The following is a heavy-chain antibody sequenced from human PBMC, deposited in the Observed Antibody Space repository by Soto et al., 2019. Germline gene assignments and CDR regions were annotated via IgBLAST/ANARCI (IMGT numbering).Heavy chain of an antibody. Sequence: QVQLVQSGAEVKKPGSSVKVSCKASGGTFRSYAISWVRQAPGHGLEWMGGIIAILGKANYSEKFQGRVTITADEATITAYMELSSLRSEDTAVYYCARERGGAIIVGVTGTFVVLGQGKQVTVAS. CDR1: GGTFRSYA. V-gene: IGHV1-69*01. CDR3: ARERGGAIIVGVTGTFVV. CDR2: IIAILGKA. D-gene: IGHD3-22*01. J-gene: IGHJ3*01.